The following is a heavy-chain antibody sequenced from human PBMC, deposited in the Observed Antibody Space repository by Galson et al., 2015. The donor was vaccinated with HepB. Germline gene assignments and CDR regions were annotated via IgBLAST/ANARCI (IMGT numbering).Heavy chain of an antibody. V-gene: IGHV1-2*02. Sequence: SVKVSCKASGYTFTGYYMHWVRQAPGQGLEWMGWINPSSGGTNYAQNFQGRVTMTRDTSISTAYMELSMLTSDHTAMYFCARSPINNWGLAFDSWGQGTLVTVSS. D-gene: IGHD7-27*01. CDR2: INPSSGGT. J-gene: IGHJ5*01. CDR1: GYTFTGYY. CDR3: ARSPINNWGLAFDS.